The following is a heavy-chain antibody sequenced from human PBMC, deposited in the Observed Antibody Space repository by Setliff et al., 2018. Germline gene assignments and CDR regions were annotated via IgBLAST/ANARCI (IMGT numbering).Heavy chain of an antibody. CDR1: GSTFTSYD. Sequence: GASVQVSCKASGSTFTSYDINWVRQATGQGLEWMGWMNPNSGNTGYAQKFQGRVTMTRNTSISTAYMELSSLRSEDTAVYYCARECYSSSWYGDYYYYYGMDVWGQGTTVTVSS. V-gene: IGHV1-8*02. J-gene: IGHJ6*02. CDR3: ARECYSSSWYGDYYYYYGMDV. CDR2: MNPNSGNT. D-gene: IGHD6-13*01.